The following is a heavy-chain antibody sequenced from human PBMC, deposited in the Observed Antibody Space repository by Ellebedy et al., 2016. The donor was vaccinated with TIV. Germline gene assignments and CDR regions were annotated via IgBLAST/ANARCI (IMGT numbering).Heavy chain of an antibody. Sequence: GESLKISCAASRFIFSDYDMHWVRQAPGKGLEWVAVIWYDAFNKYYADSVKGRFAISRDNSKNTLYLQMDSLRAEDTAVYYCAREQSPYYDILTDSFDYWGQGSLVTVSS. D-gene: IGHD3-9*01. V-gene: IGHV3-33*01. CDR3: AREQSPYYDILTDSFDY. CDR1: RFIFSDYD. J-gene: IGHJ4*02. CDR2: IWYDAFNK.